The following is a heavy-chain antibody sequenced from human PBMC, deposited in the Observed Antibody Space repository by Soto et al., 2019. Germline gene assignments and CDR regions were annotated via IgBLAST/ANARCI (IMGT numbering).Heavy chain of an antibody. V-gene: IGHV3-23*01. J-gene: IGHJ6*02. D-gene: IGHD2-8*01. CDR2: ISGSGGST. CDR3: AKVGYGRQCTNGVCYTGNYYYGMDV. Sequence: GGSLRLSCAASGFTFSSYAMSWVRQAPGKGLEWVSAISGSGGSTYYADSVKGRFTISRDNAKNTLYLQMNSLRAEDTAVYYCAKVGYGRQCTNGVCYTGNYYYGMDVWGQGTTVTVSS. CDR1: GFTFSSYA.